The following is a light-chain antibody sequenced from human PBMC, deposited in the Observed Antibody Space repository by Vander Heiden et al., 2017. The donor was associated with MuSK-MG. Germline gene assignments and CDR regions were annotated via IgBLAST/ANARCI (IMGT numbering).Light chain of an antibody. CDR3: QRCDTTPYT. V-gene: IGKV1-39*01. J-gene: IGKJ2*01. CDR2: AAS. CDR1: QSISSY. Sequence: DIQMTQSPSSLSASVGDRVTITCRASQSISSYLNWYQQKPGKAPKLLIYAASSLHSGVPSRFSGRASGTDFTLSISMLQPEDFTTYYCQRCDTTPYTFGQGTKLEIK.